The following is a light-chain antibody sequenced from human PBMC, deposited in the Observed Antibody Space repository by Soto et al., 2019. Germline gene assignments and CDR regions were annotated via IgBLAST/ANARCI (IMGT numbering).Light chain of an antibody. V-gene: IGLV2-8*01. Sequence: QSVLTQPPSASGSPGQSVTISCTGTSSDVGGFNYVSWYQHHPGKAPKLMIYEVTNRPSGVPDRFSGSKSGNTASLTVSGLQAEDEADYYCSSFAGSNNVVFGGGTKVTVL. CDR1: SSDVGGFNY. CDR2: EVT. J-gene: IGLJ2*01. CDR3: SSFAGSNNVV.